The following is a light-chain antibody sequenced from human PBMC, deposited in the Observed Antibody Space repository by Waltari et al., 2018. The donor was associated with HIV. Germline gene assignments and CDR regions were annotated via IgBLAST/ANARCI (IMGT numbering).Light chain of an antibody. V-gene: IGLV2-14*01. J-gene: IGLJ1*01. CDR2: EVS. Sequence: QSALNQPASVSGSPGQSITISCTGTTSDLGGYNYVSWYQQHPGKAPKLMIYEVSNRPSGVSNRFSGSKSGNTASLTISGLQAEDEADYYCSSYTSSSTSHVFGTGTKVTVL. CDR3: SSYTSSSTSHV. CDR1: TSDLGGYNY.